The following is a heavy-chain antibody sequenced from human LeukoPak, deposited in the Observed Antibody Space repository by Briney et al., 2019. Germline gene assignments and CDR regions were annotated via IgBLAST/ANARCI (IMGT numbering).Heavy chain of an antibody. CDR2: ISGSGGST. CDR3: AKDGAYDFWSGYSYYYYMDV. J-gene: IGHJ6*03. V-gene: IGHV3-23*01. D-gene: IGHD3-3*01. Sequence: GGSLRLSCAASGFTFSSYWMSWVRQAPGKGLEWVSAISGSGGSTYYADSVKGRFTISRDNSKNTLYLQMNSLRAEDTAVYYCAKDGAYDFWSGYSYYYYMDVWGKGTTVTVSS. CDR1: GFTFSSYW.